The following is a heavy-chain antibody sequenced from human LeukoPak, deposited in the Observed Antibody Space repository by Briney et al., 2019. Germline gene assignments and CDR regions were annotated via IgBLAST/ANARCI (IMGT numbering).Heavy chain of an antibody. V-gene: IGHV3-48*01. Sequence: GGSLRLSCAASGFTFSRYSMNWVRQAPGKGLEWVSYISSSSRTIHYADSVKGRFTISRDNAKNSLYLQMNSLRAEDTAVYYCARRGYSSGWNRFDYWGQGTLVTVSS. CDR3: ARRGYSSGWNRFDY. CDR2: ISSSSRTI. D-gene: IGHD6-25*01. J-gene: IGHJ4*02. CDR1: GFTFSRYS.